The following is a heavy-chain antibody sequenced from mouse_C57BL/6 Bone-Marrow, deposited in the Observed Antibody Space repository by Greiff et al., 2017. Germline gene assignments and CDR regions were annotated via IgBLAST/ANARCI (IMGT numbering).Heavy chain of an antibody. CDR2: INPSSGYT. CDR1: GYTFTSYT. Sequence: QVQLQQSGAELARPGASVKMSCKASGYTFTSYTMHWVKQRPGQGLEWIGYINPSSGYTKYNQKFKDKATLTADKSSSTAYMQLSSLTSEDSAVYYCAPKNYCSSSYYFDYWGKGATLTVAS. CDR3: APKNYCSSSYYFDY. J-gene: IGHJ2*01. V-gene: IGHV1-4*01. D-gene: IGHD1-1*01.